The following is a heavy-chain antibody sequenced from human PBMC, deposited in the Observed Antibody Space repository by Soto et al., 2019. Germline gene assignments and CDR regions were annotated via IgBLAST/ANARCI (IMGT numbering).Heavy chain of an antibody. CDR1: GGSVGGGGYC. D-gene: IGHD3-9*01. V-gene: IGHV4-61*08. CDR2: VYNSGST. CDR3: ARVPLTTYFDL. Sequence: QVQLQESGPGLVKPSETLSLTCTVSGGSVGGGGYCWSWIRQPPGKGLECIGYVYNSGSTTYNPSLKSRVTISVDTSKNQFSLGLSSVTAADTAVYYCARVPLTTYFDLWGRGTLVTVSS. J-gene: IGHJ2*01.